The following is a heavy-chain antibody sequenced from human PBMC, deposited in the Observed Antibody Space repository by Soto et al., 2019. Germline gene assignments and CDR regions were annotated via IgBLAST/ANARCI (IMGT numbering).Heavy chain of an antibody. J-gene: IGHJ5*02. CDR2: IYFSGSK. V-gene: IGHV4-39*01. Sequence: SETLSLTCTVSGGSISSSYYWGWIRQPPGKGLEWIGSIYFSGSKFYNPSLKSRVTISVDPSKNQFSLKVTSVTAADTAVYYCARHLFGSETYDLDWFDPWGQGTLVTVSS. D-gene: IGHD3-10*01. CDR1: GGSISSSYY. CDR3: ARHLFGSETYDLDWFDP.